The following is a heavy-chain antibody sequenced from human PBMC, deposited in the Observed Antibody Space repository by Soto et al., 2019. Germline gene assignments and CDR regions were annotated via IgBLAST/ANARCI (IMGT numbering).Heavy chain of an antibody. CDR1: GYTFTSYD. CDR2: MNPNSGNT. CDR3: ARATEYSSGWYNYYYYGMDV. J-gene: IGHJ6*02. Sequence: ASVKVSCKASGYTFTSYDINWVRQATGQGHEWMGWMNPNSGNTGYAQKIQGRVTMTRNTSISTAYLELSSLRSEDTAVYYCARATEYSSGWYNYYYYGMDVWGQGTTVTVS. V-gene: IGHV1-8*01. D-gene: IGHD6-19*01.